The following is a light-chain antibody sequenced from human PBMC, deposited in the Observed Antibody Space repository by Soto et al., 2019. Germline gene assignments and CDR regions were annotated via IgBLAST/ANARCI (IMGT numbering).Light chain of an antibody. CDR3: QQSHGIPYT. V-gene: IGKV1-39*01. CDR1: QTISTY. J-gene: IGKJ2*01. CDR2: AAS. Sequence: DIQMTQSPSSLSASVGDRVTITCRASQTISTYLNWYQQEPGKAPKLLIYAASSLQSGVPSRFSGSRSRTDFTLTISSLQPEDFAAYYCQQSHGIPYTFGQGTKLEIK.